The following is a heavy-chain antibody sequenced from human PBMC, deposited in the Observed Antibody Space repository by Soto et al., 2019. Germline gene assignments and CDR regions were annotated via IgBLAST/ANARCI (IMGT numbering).Heavy chain of an antibody. J-gene: IGHJ4*02. D-gene: IGHD1-26*01. CDR1: GGSISSGGYY. CDR2: IYYSGST. V-gene: IGHV4-31*03. CDR3: AREGGIVGATAADY. Sequence: SETLSLTCTVSGGSISSGGYYWSWIRQHPGKGLEWIGYIYYSGSTYYNPSLKSRVTISVDTSKNHFSLKLSSVTAADTAVYYCAREGGIVGATAADYWGQGTLVTVSS.